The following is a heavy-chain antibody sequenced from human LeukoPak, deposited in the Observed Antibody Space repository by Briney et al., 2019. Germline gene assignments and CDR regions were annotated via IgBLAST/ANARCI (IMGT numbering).Heavy chain of an antibody. Sequence: GGSLRLSCAASGFTFSSYATHWVRQAPGKGLEWVAVISYDGSNKYYADSVKGRFTISRDNSKDTLYLQMNSLRAEDTAVYYCARDGLGIAVAGLFDYWGQGTLVTVSS. V-gene: IGHV3-30*04. CDR1: GFTFSSYA. J-gene: IGHJ4*02. CDR3: ARDGLGIAVAGLFDY. CDR2: ISYDGSNK. D-gene: IGHD6-19*01.